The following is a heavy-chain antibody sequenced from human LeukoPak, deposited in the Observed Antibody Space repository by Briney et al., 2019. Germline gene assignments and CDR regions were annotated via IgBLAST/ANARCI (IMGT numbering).Heavy chain of an antibody. D-gene: IGHD3-3*01. Sequence: PSETLSLTCAVSGGSLSGYYWSWIRQPPGQGLEWIGEINHSGSTNYNPSLKSQVTISVDTSKNQFSLKLSSVTAADTAVYYCARGKAGRITIFGVVNPYYYYMDVWGKGTTATVSS. CDR1: GGSLSGYY. V-gene: IGHV4-34*01. CDR3: ARGKAGRITIFGVVNPYYYYMDV. J-gene: IGHJ6*03. CDR2: INHSGST.